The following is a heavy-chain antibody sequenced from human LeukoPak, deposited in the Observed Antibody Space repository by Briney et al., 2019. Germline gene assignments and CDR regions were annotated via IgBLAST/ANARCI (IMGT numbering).Heavy chain of an antibody. Sequence: GESLKISCKGSGYSFTSQWIGWVRQMPGKGLEWMGIIYPDDSDTRYSPSFQGQVTISADKSINTAYLQWSSLKASDTAMYYCARHGKYFSGSHHFDYWGWGTLVTVSS. D-gene: IGHD6-19*01. CDR1: GYSFTSQW. CDR2: IYPDDSDT. J-gene: IGHJ4*02. V-gene: IGHV5-51*01. CDR3: ARHGKYFSGSHHFDY.